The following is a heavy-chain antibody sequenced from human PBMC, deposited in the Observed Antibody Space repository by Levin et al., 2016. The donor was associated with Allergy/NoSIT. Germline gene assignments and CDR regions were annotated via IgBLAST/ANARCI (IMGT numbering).Heavy chain of an antibody. CDR1: GDSMSSYY. CDR2: IYYSGST. V-gene: IGHV4-39*01. Sequence: SETLSLTCAVSGDSMSSYYWGWIRQPPGKGLEWIGSIYYSGSTYYNPSLESRVTISVDTSKNHFSLKLSSVTAADTAVYYCARHLWGPYNGSGSFPYHFDYWGQGTLVTVSS. J-gene: IGHJ4*02. CDR3: ARHLWGPYNGSGSFPYHFDY. D-gene: IGHD3-10*01.